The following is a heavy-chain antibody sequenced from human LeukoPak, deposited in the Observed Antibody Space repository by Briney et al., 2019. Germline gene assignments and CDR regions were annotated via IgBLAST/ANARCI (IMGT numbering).Heavy chain of an antibody. Sequence: TGGSLRLSCAASGFTFSSYWMHWVRQAPGKGLVWVSRINSDGSSTSYADSVKGRFTISRDNAKSTLYLQMNSLRGEDTAVYYCARAPGRNEAFDMWGQGTMVTVSS. CDR2: INSDGSST. CDR3: ARAPGRNEAFDM. CDR1: GFTFSSYW. J-gene: IGHJ3*02. D-gene: IGHD1-26*01. V-gene: IGHV3-74*01.